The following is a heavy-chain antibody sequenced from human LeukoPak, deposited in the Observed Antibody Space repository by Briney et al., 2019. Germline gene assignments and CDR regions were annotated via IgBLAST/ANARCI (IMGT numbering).Heavy chain of an antibody. CDR1: DDSISGYY. D-gene: IGHD3-10*01. V-gene: IGHV4-59*08. J-gene: IGHJ5*02. CDR2: LFYGGST. Sequence: SETLSFTGTVSDDSISGYYWSWVRQPPGKGLEWIAYLFYGGSTNYNPSLKSRVSMSVDTSKNQFSLNLTSVTAADTAIYYCARHESAFGWFDPWGQGTLVTVSS. CDR3: ARHESAFGWFDP.